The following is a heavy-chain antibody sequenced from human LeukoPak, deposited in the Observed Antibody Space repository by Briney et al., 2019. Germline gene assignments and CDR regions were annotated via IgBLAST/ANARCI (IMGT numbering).Heavy chain of an antibody. CDR1: GYSFTSYW. CDR2: IYPGDSDT. CDR3: ARQHYYGSGSPIWFDP. J-gene: IGHJ5*02. D-gene: IGHD3-10*01. Sequence: ESLKISCKGSGYSFTSYWIGWVRQMPGKGLEWMGIIYPGDSDTRYSPSFQGQVTISADKSISTAFLQWSSLKASDTAIYYCARQHYYGSGSPIWFDPWGQGTLVTVSS. V-gene: IGHV5-51*01.